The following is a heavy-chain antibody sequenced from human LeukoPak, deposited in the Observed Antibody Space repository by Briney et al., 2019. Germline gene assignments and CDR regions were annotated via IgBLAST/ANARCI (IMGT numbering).Heavy chain of an antibody. CDR2: MNPNNGNT. V-gene: IGHV1-8*01. CDR1: GFTFTSYD. CDR3: VREGEGAVISVNYWFDP. Sequence: GASVKVSCKASGFTFTSYDINWVRQASGQGLEWMGWMNPNNGNTGYAQKFQGRVTMTRDTSISTAYMELRGLRSEDTAVYYCVREGEGAVISVNYWFDPWGQGTLVTVSS. J-gene: IGHJ5*02. D-gene: IGHD3-10*01.